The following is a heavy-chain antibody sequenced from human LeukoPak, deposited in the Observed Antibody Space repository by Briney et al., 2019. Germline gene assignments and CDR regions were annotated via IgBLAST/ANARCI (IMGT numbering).Heavy chain of an antibody. CDR2: IYYSGST. CDR1: SGSISSSSYN. J-gene: IGHJ3*02. D-gene: IGHD2-21*02. V-gene: IGHV4-39*07. Sequence: SETLSLTCTVSSGSISSSSYNWGWIRQPPGKGLEWIVTIYYSGSTYYNASLKSRVTISVDTSKIQFSLHLSSVTAADTAVYYCAREGNAYCGGDCYFGAFDIWGQGTMVTVSS. CDR3: AREGNAYCGGDCYFGAFDI.